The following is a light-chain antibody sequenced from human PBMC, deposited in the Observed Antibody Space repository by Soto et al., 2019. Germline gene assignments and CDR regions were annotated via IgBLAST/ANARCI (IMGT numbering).Light chain of an antibody. CDR2: DAS. CDR3: QHYNTYSGT. Sequence: IQMTQSPSTLSSSVVDRVTITCRASQSISSRLAWYQQKPGKAPKVLIFDASALESGVPSRFSGSGSGTEFTLTVSSLQPDDFATYYCQHYNTYSGTFGQGTKV. V-gene: IGKV1-5*01. J-gene: IGKJ1*01. CDR1: QSISSR.